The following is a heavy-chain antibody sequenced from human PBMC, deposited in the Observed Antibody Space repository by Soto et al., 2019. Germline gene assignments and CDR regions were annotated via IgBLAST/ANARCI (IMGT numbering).Heavy chain of an antibody. V-gene: IGHV1-69*13. J-gene: IGHJ6*02. CDR2: IIPIFGTA. CDR1: GGTFSSYA. CDR3: ARAWFGELSGYYYYGMDV. Sequence: ASVKVSCKASGGTFSSYAISWVRQAPGQGLEWMGGIIPIFGTANYAQKFQGRVTITANESTSTAYMELSSLRSEDTAVYYCARAWFGELSGYYYYGMDVWVQGTTVTVSS. D-gene: IGHD3-10*01.